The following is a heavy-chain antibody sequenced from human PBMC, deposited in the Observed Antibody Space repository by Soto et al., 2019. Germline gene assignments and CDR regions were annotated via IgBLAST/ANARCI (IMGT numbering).Heavy chain of an antibody. V-gene: IGHV5-51*01. Sequence: GESLKISCKGSGYSFTSDWIGWVRQMPGKGLEWMGIIYPGDSDTRYSPSFQGQVTISADKSISTAYLQWSSLKASGTAMYYCARHFSVRDTAMVKEGYYYYYGMDVWGQGTTVTVSS. CDR3: ARHFSVRDTAMVKEGYYYYYGMDV. D-gene: IGHD5-18*01. J-gene: IGHJ6*02. CDR1: GYSFTSDW. CDR2: IYPGDSDT.